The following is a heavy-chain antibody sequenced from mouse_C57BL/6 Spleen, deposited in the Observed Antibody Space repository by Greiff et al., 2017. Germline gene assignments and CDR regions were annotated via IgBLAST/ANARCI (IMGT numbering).Heavy chain of an antibody. CDR2: INPNNGGT. J-gene: IGHJ4*01. CDR3: ARSFYDGYYGYYAMDY. D-gene: IGHD2-3*01. Sequence: VQLQQSGPELVKPGASVKISCKASGYTFTDYYMNWVKQSHGKSLEWIGDINPNNGGTSYNQKFKGKATLTVDKSSSTAYMELRSLTSEDSAVYYCARSFYDGYYGYYAMDYWGQGTSVTVSS. V-gene: IGHV1-26*01. CDR1: GYTFTDYY.